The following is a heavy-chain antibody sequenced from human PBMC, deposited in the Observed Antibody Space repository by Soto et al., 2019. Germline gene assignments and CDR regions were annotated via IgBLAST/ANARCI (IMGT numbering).Heavy chain of an antibody. J-gene: IGHJ4*02. CDR2: IEYDGRNN. Sequence: QVQLVESGGGVVQPGRSLRLSCAASGFTFSSYAMHWVRQAPGKGLGWVAVIEYDGRNNYYADSVKGRFTISRDNSKNTLYLQMNSLRIEDTAVYYCARELERVFDYWGQGTLVTVSS. CDR1: GFTFSSYA. V-gene: IGHV3-30*04. D-gene: IGHD1-1*01. CDR3: ARELERVFDY.